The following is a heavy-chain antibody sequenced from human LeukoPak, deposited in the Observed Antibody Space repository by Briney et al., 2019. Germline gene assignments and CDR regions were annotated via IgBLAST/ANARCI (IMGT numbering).Heavy chain of an antibody. CDR3: ARDLEQWVVFDY. CDR2: INPNSGGT. D-gene: IGHD6-19*01. V-gene: IGHV1-2*06. CDR1: GYTFTGYY. Sequence: ASVKVSCKASGYTFTGYYVHWVRQAPGQGLEWMGRINPNSGGTDYAQMFQGRVTMTRDTSISTAYMELSRLRSDDTAVYYCARDLEQWVVFDYWGQGTLVTVSS. J-gene: IGHJ4*02.